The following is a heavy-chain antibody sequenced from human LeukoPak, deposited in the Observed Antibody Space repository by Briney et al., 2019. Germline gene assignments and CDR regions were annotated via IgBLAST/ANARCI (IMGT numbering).Heavy chain of an antibody. V-gene: IGHV3-21*01. CDR3: ARVGGATIDY. Sequence: GGSLRLSCAASGFTFSSYSMNWVRQAPGKGLEWVSSISSSSSYIYYADSVKGRFTISRDNAKNSLYLQMNSLRAGDTAVYYCARVGGATIDYWGQGTLVTVSS. D-gene: IGHD3-10*01. CDR1: GFTFSSYS. CDR2: ISSSSSYI. J-gene: IGHJ4*02.